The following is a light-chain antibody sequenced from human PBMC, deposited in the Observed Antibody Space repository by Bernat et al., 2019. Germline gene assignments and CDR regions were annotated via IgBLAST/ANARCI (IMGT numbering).Light chain of an antibody. Sequence: QAGLTQPPSVSKGLRQTATLTCTGTINDVGDQGAAWLQQHQGHPPNLLSYRNNNRPSGISERFSASRSGNTASLTIFGLQPEDEADYYCSAWDHSLSVWVFGGGTKLTVL. CDR1: INDVGDQG. CDR3: SAWDHSLSVWV. V-gene: IGLV10-54*04. CDR2: RNN. J-gene: IGLJ3*02.